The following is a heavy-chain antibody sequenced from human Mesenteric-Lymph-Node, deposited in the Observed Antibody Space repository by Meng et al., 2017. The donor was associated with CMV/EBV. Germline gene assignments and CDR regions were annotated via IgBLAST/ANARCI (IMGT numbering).Heavy chain of an antibody. CDR2: IYYSGTT. CDR3: ARGRFSSNWYRHEVPDY. CDR1: SISRGGYS. J-gene: IGHJ4*02. Sequence: SISRGGYSWTWIRQHPGKGLEWIGYIYYSGTTFYNPSLESRVTMSVDTSKNQFSLKLNSVTAADTAVYFCARGRFSSNWYRHEVPDYWGQGTLVTVSS. V-gene: IGHV4-31*02. D-gene: IGHD6-13*01.